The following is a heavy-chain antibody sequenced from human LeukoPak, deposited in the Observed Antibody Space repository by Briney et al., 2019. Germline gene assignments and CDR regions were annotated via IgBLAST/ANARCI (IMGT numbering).Heavy chain of an antibody. CDR2: IYYSGST. CDR1: GGSISGYY. Sequence: SETLSLTCTVSGGSISGYYCSWIRQTPAKGLEWIGHIYYSGSTNYHPSLKSRVTISVDTSKNQFSLKLSSVTAADTAVYYCARGLYDSVTGYHNDYDSWGPGTLVTVS. J-gene: IGHJ4*02. V-gene: IGHV4-59*08. D-gene: IGHD3-9*01. CDR3: ARGLYDSVTGYHNDYDS.